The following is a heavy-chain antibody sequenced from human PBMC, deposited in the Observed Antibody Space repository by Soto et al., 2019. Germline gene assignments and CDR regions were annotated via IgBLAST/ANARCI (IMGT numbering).Heavy chain of an antibody. Sequence: KTSETLSLTCTVSGGSISSYYWSWIRQPPGKGLEWIGCIYYSGSTNYNPSLKSRVTISVDTSKNQFSLKLSSVTAADTAVYYCARGNFWSGYSYHYYYYGMDVWGQGTTVTVSS. CDR1: GGSISSYY. CDR3: ARGNFWSGYSYHYYYYGMDV. J-gene: IGHJ6*02. CDR2: IYYSGST. D-gene: IGHD3-3*01. V-gene: IGHV4-59*01.